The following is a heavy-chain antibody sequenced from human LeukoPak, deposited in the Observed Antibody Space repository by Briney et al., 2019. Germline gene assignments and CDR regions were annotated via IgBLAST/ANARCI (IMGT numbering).Heavy chain of an antibody. Sequence: ASVKVSCKASGYIFTSYPMHWVRQAPGQRLEWMGWINAGNGNTKYSQEFQGRVTLTRDTSANTAYMELSSLRSEDMAVYYCARDSGGYSFGAFNIWGQGTMVTVSS. J-gene: IGHJ3*02. CDR1: GYIFTSYP. D-gene: IGHD1-26*01. CDR3: ARDSGGYSFGAFNI. CDR2: INAGNGNT. V-gene: IGHV1-3*03.